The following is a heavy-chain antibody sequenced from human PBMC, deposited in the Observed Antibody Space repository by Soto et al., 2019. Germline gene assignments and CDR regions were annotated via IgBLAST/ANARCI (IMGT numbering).Heavy chain of an antibody. CDR3: ARDRSYDILTGYSYYFDY. J-gene: IGHJ4*02. CDR1: GFTFSSYA. V-gene: IGHV3-30-3*01. CDR2: ISYDGSNK. Sequence: PGGSLRLSCAASGFTFSSYAMHWVRQAPGKGLEWVAVISYDGSNKYYADSVKGRFTISRDNSKNTLYLQMNSLRAEDTAVYYCARDRSYDILTGYSYYFDYWGQGTLVTVSS. D-gene: IGHD3-9*01.